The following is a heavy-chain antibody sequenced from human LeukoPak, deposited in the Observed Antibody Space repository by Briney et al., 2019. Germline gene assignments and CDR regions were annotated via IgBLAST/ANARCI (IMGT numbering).Heavy chain of an antibody. Sequence: SVKVSCKASGGTFSSYVINWVRQAPGQGLEWMGGILPIFGTAIYAQHFQGRLTITADESTNSAYMELNRLRSDDTAVYYCARAEDQGRYFDWLPGFDPWGQGTLVTVSS. J-gene: IGHJ5*02. D-gene: IGHD3-9*01. CDR3: ARAEDQGRYFDWLPGFDP. V-gene: IGHV1-69*13. CDR2: ILPIFGTA. CDR1: GGTFSSYV.